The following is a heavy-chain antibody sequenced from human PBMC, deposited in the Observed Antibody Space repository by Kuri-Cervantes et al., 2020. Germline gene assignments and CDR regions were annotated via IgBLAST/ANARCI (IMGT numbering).Heavy chain of an antibody. CDR2: ISSSSSYI. V-gene: IGHV3-21*01. CDR1: GFTFSSYS. D-gene: IGHD3-10*01. J-gene: IGHJ6*02. CDR3: ARTPTWFGELLYLNYYYGMDV. Sequence: GGSLRLSCAASGFTFSSYSMNWVRQAPGKGLEWVSSISSSSSYIYYADSVKGRLTISRDNAKNSLYLQMNSLRAEDTAVYYCARTPTWFGELLYLNYYYGMDVWGQGTTVTVSS.